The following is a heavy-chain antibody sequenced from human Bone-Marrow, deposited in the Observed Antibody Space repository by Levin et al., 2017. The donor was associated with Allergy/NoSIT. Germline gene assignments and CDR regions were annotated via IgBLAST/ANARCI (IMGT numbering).Heavy chain of an antibody. CDR1: GFTVGNNY. CDR2: IYSGGST. D-gene: IGHD2-21*01. Sequence: GGSLRLSCAVSGFTVGNNYMSWVRQAPGKGLEWVSLIYSGGSTHYADSVKGRFTISRDSSKNTLYLQMNSLGAEDTAMYYCARRSYSRSASLGYWGQGTLVTVSS. CDR3: ARRSYSRSASLGY. V-gene: IGHV3-53*01. J-gene: IGHJ4*02.